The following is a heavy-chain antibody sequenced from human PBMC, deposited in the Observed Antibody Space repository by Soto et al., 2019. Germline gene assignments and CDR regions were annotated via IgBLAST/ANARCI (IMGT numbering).Heavy chain of an antibody. J-gene: IGHJ4*02. CDR1: GFTFSSYA. CDR3: SRSYEGDYFDY. CDR2: ISYDGSNK. Sequence: QVQLVESGGGVVQPGRSLRLSCAASGFTFSSYAMHWVRQAPGKGLEWVAVISYDGSNKYYADSVKGRFTISRDNSKNTVDLQMNSLRAEETAVYYCSRSYEGDYFDYWGQGTLVTVSS. V-gene: IGHV3-30-3*01. D-gene: IGHD3-16*01.